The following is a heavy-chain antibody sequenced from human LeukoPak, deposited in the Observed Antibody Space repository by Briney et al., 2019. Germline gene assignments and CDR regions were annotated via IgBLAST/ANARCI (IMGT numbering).Heavy chain of an antibody. CDR1: GFTFSSYW. CDR2: IKQDGSEK. J-gene: IGHJ4*02. D-gene: IGHD3-3*01. V-gene: IGHV3-7*01. CDR3: ARDRHDFWGEGFDY. Sequence: GGSLRLSCAASGFTFSSYWMSWVRQAPGKGLEWVANIKQDGSEKYYVDSVKGRFTISRDNAKNSLYLQMNSLRAEDTAVYYCARDRHDFWGEGFDYWGQGTLVPVSS.